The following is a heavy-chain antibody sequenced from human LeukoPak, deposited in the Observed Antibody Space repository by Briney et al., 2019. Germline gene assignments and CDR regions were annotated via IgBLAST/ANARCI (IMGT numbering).Heavy chain of an antibody. J-gene: IGHJ3*02. D-gene: IGHD3-16*02. CDR2: IYNSGGT. Sequence: PSETLSLTCTVSGGSMSSDYWSWVRQPPGKGLEWIGYIYNSGGTNYNPSLKTRITISVDTSQNQFSLKLTSMTAADTAVYYCASHYRFAFDNWGQGTLVTVSS. CDR1: GGSMSSDY. CDR3: ASHYRFAFDN. V-gene: IGHV4-59*08.